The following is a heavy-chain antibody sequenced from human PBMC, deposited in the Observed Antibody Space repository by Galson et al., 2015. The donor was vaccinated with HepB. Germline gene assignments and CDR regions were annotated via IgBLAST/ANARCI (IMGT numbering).Heavy chain of an antibody. CDR3: AREGGGDFWSGYWPHYYMDV. CDR2: IYYSGST. D-gene: IGHD3-3*01. J-gene: IGHJ6*03. CDR1: GGSVSSGSYY. V-gene: IGHV4-61*01. Sequence: LSLTCTVSGGSVSSGSYYWSWIRQPPGKGLEWIGYIYYSGSTNYNPSLKSRVTISVDTSKNQFSLKLSSVTAADTAVYYCAREGGGDFWSGYWPHYYMDVWGKGTTVTVSS.